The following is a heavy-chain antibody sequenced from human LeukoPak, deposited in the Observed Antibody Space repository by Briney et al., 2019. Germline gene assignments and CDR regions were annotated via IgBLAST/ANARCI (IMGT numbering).Heavy chain of an antibody. CDR2: ISSSSSYI. V-gene: IGHV3-21*01. J-gene: IGHJ4*02. CDR3: VRDSLAVAGRPFDY. D-gene: IGHD6-19*01. CDR1: GGSISSSS. Sequence: SSETLSLTCTVSGGSISSSSYYWGWIRQPPGKGLEWVSSISSSSSYIYYADSVKGRFTISRDNAKNSLYLQMNSLRAEDTAVYYCVRDSLAVAGRPFDYWGQGTLVTVSS.